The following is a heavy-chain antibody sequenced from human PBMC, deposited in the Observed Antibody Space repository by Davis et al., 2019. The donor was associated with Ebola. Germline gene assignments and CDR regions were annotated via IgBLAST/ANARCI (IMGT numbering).Heavy chain of an antibody. D-gene: IGHD3-10*01. CDR1: GYTFTSYA. CDR3: ARGSGAAHYYFDY. V-gene: IGHV1-3*01. Sequence: AASVKVSCKASGYTFTSYAMHWVRQAPGQRLEWMGWINAGNGNTKYSQKFQGRVTITRDTSASTAYMELSSLRSEDTAVYYCARGSGAAHYYFDYWGQGTLVTVSS. CDR2: INAGNGNT. J-gene: IGHJ4*02.